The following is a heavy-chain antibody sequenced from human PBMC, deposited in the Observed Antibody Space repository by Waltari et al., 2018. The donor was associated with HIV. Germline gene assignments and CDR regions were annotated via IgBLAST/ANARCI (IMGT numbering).Heavy chain of an antibody. CDR1: GYNYTTYW. J-gene: IGHJ6*03. V-gene: IGHV5-51*01. CDR3: ARLSGTWNNFSYMDV. CDR2: TYPADSDT. Sequence: EVQLVQSGAEVKKPGESLKISCKGSGYNYTTYWVGGVRQMPRKGLELMGITYPADSDTRYSPSFHGQVTISADKSISTAYLQWSSRKSSDTAMYYCARLSGTWNNFSYMDVWGKGTTVTVSS. D-gene: IGHD1-1*01.